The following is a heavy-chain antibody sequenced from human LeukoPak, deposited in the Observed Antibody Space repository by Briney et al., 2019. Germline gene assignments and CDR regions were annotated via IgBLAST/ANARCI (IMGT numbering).Heavy chain of an antibody. D-gene: IGHD6-13*01. CDR1: GYTFTSCD. Sequence: GASVKVSCKASGYTFTSCDINWVRQATGQGLEWMGWMNPNSGNTGYAQKFQGRVTMTRNTSISTAYMELSSLRSEDTAVYYCARGWRSSLGNWFDPWGQGTLVTVSS. V-gene: IGHV1-8*01. CDR2: MNPNSGNT. J-gene: IGHJ5*02. CDR3: ARGWRSSLGNWFDP.